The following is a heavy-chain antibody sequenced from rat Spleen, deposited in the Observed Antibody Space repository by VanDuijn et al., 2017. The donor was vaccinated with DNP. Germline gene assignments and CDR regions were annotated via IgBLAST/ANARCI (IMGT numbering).Heavy chain of an antibody. V-gene: IGHV5-25*01. CDR2: ISSGGDIT. CDR1: GFSFSYYY. J-gene: IGHJ4*01. D-gene: IGHD1-1*01. CDR3: VKDKWFYAMDA. Sequence: EVQLVESGGGLVQPGRSLKLSCAASGFSFSYYYMAWVRQAPTKGLEWVASISSGGDITYYSDSVKGRFTISRDNAEDTVYLQMNSLRSEDRATYYCVKDKWFYAMDAWGQGTSVTVSS.